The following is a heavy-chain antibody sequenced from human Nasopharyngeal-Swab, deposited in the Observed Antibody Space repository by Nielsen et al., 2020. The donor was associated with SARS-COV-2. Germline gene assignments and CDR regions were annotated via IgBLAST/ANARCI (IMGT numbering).Heavy chain of an antibody. D-gene: IGHD2-21*01. Sequence: SLKISCAASGFTFDDYAMHWVRQAPGKGLEWVSGISWNSGSIGYADSVKGRFTISRDNAKNSLYLQMNSLRAEDTALYYCAKLPGGLPPGDSDAFDIWGQGTMVTVSS. J-gene: IGHJ3*02. CDR2: ISWNSGSI. CDR1: GFTFDDYA. V-gene: IGHV3-9*01. CDR3: AKLPGGLPPGDSDAFDI.